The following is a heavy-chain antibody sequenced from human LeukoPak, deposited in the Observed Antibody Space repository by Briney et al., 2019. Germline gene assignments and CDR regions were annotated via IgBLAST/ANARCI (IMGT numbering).Heavy chain of an antibody. D-gene: IGHD6-13*01. V-gene: IGHV1-18*01. Sequence: ASVKVSCKASGYTFTRNGISWVRQAPGQGLEWMGWINPNNGDTKYAQTIQDRVTLTTDTSTRTAYMELRTLRSDDTAVYYCARNADSSSWYFGYWGQGTLVTVSS. J-gene: IGHJ4*02. CDR1: GYTFTRNG. CDR2: INPNNGDT. CDR3: ARNADSSSWYFGY.